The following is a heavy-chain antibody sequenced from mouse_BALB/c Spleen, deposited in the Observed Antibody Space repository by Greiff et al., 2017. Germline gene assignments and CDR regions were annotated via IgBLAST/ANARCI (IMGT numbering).Heavy chain of an antibody. CDR2: IWWNDNK. CDR1: GFSLSTYGIG. J-gene: IGHJ4*01. CDR3: ARRGYGDAMDY. Sequence: KESGPGILQPSQTLSLTCSFSGFSLSTYGIGVGWIRQPSGKGLEWLAHIWWNDNKYYNTALKSRLTISKDTSNNQVFLKIASVDTADTATYYCARRGYGDAMDYWGQGTSVTVSS. V-gene: IGHV8-11*01. D-gene: IGHD2-14*01.